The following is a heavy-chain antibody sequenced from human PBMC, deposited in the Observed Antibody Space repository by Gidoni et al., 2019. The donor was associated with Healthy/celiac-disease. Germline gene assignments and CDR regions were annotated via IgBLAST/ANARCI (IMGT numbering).Heavy chain of an antibody. J-gene: IGHJ3*02. D-gene: IGHD6-19*01. CDR1: GYSFTSYW. Sequence: VPLVQSGAEVKKPGESLKISCKGSGYSFTSYWLGWVRQMPGKGLEWMGIIYPGDSDTRYSPSFQGQVTISADKSISTAYLQWSSLKASDTAMYYCARLHSSGWYSNAFDIWGQGTMVTVSS. V-gene: IGHV5-51*01. CDR2: IYPGDSDT. CDR3: ARLHSSGWYSNAFDI.